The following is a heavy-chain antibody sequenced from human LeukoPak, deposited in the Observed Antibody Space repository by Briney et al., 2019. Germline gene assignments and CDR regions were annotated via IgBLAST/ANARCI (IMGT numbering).Heavy chain of an antibody. J-gene: IGHJ3*02. CDR3: TRDPNGDYVGAFDM. CDR2: INQDGSQK. Sequence: GGSLRLSCAASGFTFSIYWMSWVRQAPGKGLEWVANINQDGSQKYYVDSVKGRFTISRDNSRDTLFLQMNSLRAEDTALYYCTRDPNGDYVGAFDMWGPGTMVTVSS. V-gene: IGHV3-7*03. CDR1: GFTFSIYW. D-gene: IGHD4-17*01.